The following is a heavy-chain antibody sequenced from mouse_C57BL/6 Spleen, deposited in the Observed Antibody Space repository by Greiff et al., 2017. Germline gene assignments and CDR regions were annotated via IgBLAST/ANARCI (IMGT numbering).Heavy chain of an antibody. J-gene: IGHJ4*01. CDR3: ARYYWEAMDY. V-gene: IGHV7-3*01. CDR2: IRNKANGYTT. CDR1: GFTFTDYY. Sequence: EVHLVESGGGLVQPGGSLSLSCAASGFTFTDYYMSWVRQPPGKALEWLGFIRNKANGYTTEYSASVKGRFTISRDNSQSILYLQMNALRAEDSATYYCARYYWEAMDYWGQGTSVTVSS. D-gene: IGHD4-1*01.